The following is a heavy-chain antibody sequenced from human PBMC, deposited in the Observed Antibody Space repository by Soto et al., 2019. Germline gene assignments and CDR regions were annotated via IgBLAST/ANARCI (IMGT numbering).Heavy chain of an antibody. CDR3: VRQGFGRLHGLVDV. CDR2: IDSNGGT. Sequence: PSETLSLTCTVSDDSSGSYKWSWIRQPPGRRLEWIGYIDSNGGTSYNPSLQSRVTISIDTSTKQFSLKLSSVTAADTAVYYCVRQGFGRLHGLVDVWGQGTTVTISS. J-gene: IGHJ6*02. CDR1: DDSSGSYK. D-gene: IGHD3-10*01. V-gene: IGHV4-59*08.